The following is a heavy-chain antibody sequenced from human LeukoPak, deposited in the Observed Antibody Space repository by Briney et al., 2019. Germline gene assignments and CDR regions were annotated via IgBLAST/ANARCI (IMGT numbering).Heavy chain of an antibody. J-gene: IGHJ4*02. Sequence: GASVKVSCKASGYTFTGYYMHWVRQAPGQGLDWMGWINPPSGGTNYAQKFQGRVTMTRDTSISTAYMELSRLRSDDTAVYYCARDQLTYTSRDGYNPLDYWGQGTLVTVSS. CDR2: INPPSGGT. V-gene: IGHV1-2*02. D-gene: IGHD5-24*01. CDR1: GYTFTGYY. CDR3: ARDQLTYTSRDGYNPLDY.